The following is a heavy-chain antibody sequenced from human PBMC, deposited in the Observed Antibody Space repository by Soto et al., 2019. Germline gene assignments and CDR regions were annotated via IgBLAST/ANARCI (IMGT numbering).Heavy chain of an antibody. J-gene: IGHJ6*02. CDR1: GFTFGDYA. CDR2: IRSKAYGGTT. D-gene: IGHD1-26*01. CDR3: TRVLNSGSYYGSDADWYGMDV. Sequence: GGSLRLSCTASGFTFGDYAMSWFRQAPGKGLEWVGFIRSKAYGGTTEYAASVKGRFTISRDDSKSIAYLQMNSLKTEDTAVYYCTRVLNSGSYYGSDADWYGMDVWGQGTTVTVSS. V-gene: IGHV3-49*03.